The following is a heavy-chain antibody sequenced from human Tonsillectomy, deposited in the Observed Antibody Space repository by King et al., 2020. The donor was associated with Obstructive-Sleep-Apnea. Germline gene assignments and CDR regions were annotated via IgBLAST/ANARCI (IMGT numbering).Heavy chain of an antibody. Sequence: VQLVESGGGLVQPGGSLRLSCAASGFSFSSYWMSWVRQAPGKGLEWVANIKQDGSEKYYVNSVKGRFTISRDNANNSLSLQMNSLRAEDTAVYYCARAYEYRYRNVFTYFFDGMEVWGQGTTVTVSS. D-gene: IGHD5-12*01. J-gene: IGHJ6*02. CDR2: IKQDGSEK. V-gene: IGHV3-7*03. CDR1: GFSFSSYW. CDR3: ARAYEYRYRNVFTYFFDGMEV.